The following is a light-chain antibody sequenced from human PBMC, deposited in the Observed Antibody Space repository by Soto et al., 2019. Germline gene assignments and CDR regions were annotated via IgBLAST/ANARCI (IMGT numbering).Light chain of an antibody. CDR2: GAS. J-gene: IGKJ1*01. V-gene: IGKV3D-15*01. CDR1: QSISSH. CDR3: QQYNDWPPWT. Sequence: EIVMTQSPATLSVSPGERATLSCRASQSISSHLVWYQQKPGQAPRLVIYGASTRVTGIPARFSGSGSGTEFTLNISRVQSEDFGVYYCQQYNDWPPWTFGQGTKVEIK.